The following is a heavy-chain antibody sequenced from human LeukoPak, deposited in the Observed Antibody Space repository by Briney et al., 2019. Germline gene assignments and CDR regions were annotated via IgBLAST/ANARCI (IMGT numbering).Heavy chain of an antibody. CDR2: INDSGRT. J-gene: IGHJ6*03. V-gene: IGHV4-34*01. D-gene: IGHD1-7*01. CDR1: GGSFSNYY. Sequence: SETLSLTCAAYGGSFSNYYWSWIRQTPGKGREWIGEINDSGRTNYNPSLMSRVTVSVDTSKNQFSLRLTSVTATDTAVYYCARRWNYGRNYYIDVWGKGATVSVSS. CDR3: ARRWNYGRNYYIDV.